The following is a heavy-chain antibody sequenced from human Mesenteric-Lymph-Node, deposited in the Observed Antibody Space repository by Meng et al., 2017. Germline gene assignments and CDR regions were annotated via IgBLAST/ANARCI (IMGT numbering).Heavy chain of an antibody. CDR2: ISWNGAII. V-gene: IGHV3-9*01. CDR1: GFTFDDYA. Sequence: GGSLRLSCAASGFTFDDYAMHWVRQAPGKGLEWVSDISWNGAIIAYADSVKGRFTVSRDNGKNSLYLQMNTLRPEDTALYYCAKGLSSALKRGFDYWGQGTLVTVSS. D-gene: IGHD3-22*01. J-gene: IGHJ4*02. CDR3: AKGLSSALKRGFDY.